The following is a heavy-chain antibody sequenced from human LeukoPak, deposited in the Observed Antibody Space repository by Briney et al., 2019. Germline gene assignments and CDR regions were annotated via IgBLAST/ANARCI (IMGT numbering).Heavy chain of an antibody. D-gene: IGHD3-9*01. CDR1: GFTVSSNY. Sequence: GGSLRLSCAASGFTVSSNYMSWVRQAPGKGLEWVGRIKSKTDGGTTDYATAVKGRFLISRDDSKDTVYLQMNSLKIDDTAIYYCTSIRPDDYWGQGTLVTVSS. J-gene: IGHJ4*02. V-gene: IGHV3-15*01. CDR2: IKSKTDGGTT. CDR3: TSIRPDDY.